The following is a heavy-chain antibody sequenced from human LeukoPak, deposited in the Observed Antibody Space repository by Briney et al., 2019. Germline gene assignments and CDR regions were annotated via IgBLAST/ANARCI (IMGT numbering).Heavy chain of an antibody. Sequence: PGGSLRLSCAASGFTFSNYYMSWIRQAPGKGLEWVSYISSSSSYTNYADSVKGRFTISRDNAKKSLYLQMNSLRAEDTAVYYCARGWPRGAFDIWAKGQWSPSLQ. CDR1: GFTFSNYY. CDR3: ARGWPRGAFDI. J-gene: IGHJ3*02. CDR2: ISSSSSYT. V-gene: IGHV3-11*06. D-gene: IGHD1-26*01.